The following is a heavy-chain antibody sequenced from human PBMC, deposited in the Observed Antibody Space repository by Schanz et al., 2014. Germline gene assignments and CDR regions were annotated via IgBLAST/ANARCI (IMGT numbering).Heavy chain of an antibody. J-gene: IGHJ6*03. CDR2: IGYLGDT. CDR1: GFTFSSYG. CDR3: ARDGDRFYHNYYMDV. Sequence: VQLVESGGGVVQFGRSLRLSCVASGFTFSSYGMHWVRQGTGKGLEWVSTIGYLGDTYYPDSVKGRFTVSRDNARNSLYLHMNTLGAEDTAVYYCARDGDRFYHNYYMDVWGKGTTVTVSS. V-gene: IGHV3-13*01. D-gene: IGHD4-17*01.